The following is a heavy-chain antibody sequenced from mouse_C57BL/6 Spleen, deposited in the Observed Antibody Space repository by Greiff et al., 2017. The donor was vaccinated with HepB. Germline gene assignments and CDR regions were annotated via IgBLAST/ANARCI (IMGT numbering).Heavy chain of an antibody. CDR1: GYSITSGYY. CDR3: ARATTVVERAMDY. J-gene: IGHJ4*01. D-gene: IGHD1-1*01. V-gene: IGHV3-6*01. CDR2: ISYDGSN. Sequence: VQLKESGPGLVKPSQSLSLTCSVTGYSITSGYYWNWIRQFPGNKLEWMGYISYDGSNNYNPSLKNRISITRDTSKNQFFLKLNSVTTEDTATYYCARATTVVERAMDYWGQGTSVTVSS.